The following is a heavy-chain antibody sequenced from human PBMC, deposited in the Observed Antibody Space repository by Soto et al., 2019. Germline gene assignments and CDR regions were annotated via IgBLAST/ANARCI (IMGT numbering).Heavy chain of an antibody. CDR3: ARRGYCSGGSCRKRYYYYYMDV. D-gene: IGHD2-15*01. J-gene: IGHJ6*03. CDR1: GYTFTSYG. V-gene: IGHV1-18*01. CDR2: ISAYNGNT. Sequence: QVQLVQSGAEVKKPGASVKVSCKASGYTFTSYGISWVRQAPGQGLEWMGWISAYNGNTNYAQKLQGRDTMTTDTSTSTAYMELRSLRSNDTAVYYCARRGYCSGGSCRKRYYYYYMDVWGKGTTVTVSS.